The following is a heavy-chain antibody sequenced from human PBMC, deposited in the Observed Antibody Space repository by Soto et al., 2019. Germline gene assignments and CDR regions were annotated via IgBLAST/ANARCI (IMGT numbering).Heavy chain of an antibody. D-gene: IGHD3-22*01. J-gene: IGHJ4*02. Sequence: EVQLVESGGGLVQPGGSLRLSCAASGFTFSSYWMSWVRQAPGKGLEWVANIKQDGSEKYYVDSVKGRFTISRDNAKNSLYLQMNSLRAEDTAVYYCARGSGYYDSSGYYYDYWGQGTLVTVSS. CDR2: IKQDGSEK. CDR1: GFTFSSYW. V-gene: IGHV3-7*03. CDR3: ARGSGYYDSSGYYYDY.